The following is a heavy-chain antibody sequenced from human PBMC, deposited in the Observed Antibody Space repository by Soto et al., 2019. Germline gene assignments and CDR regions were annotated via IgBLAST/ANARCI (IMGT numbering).Heavy chain of an antibody. CDR3: ATPPTFGGVIAPD. V-gene: IGHV3-30*03. Sequence: ESGGGVVQPGRSLRLSCAASGFTFSSYGMHWVRQAPGKGLEWVAVISYDGSNKYYADSVKGRFTISRDNSKNTLYLQMNSLRAEDTAVYYCATPPTFGGVIAPDWGQGTLVTVSS. J-gene: IGHJ4*02. CDR2: ISYDGSNK. CDR1: GFTFSSYG. D-gene: IGHD3-16*02.